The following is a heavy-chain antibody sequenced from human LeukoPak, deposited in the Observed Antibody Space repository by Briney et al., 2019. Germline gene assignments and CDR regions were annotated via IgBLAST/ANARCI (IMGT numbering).Heavy chain of an antibody. CDR1: GYTFTGYY. Sequence: ASVKVSCKASGYTFTGYYMHWVRQAPGQGLEWMGWTNPNSGGTNYAQKFQGWVTMTRDTSISTAYMELSRLRSDDTAVYYCARGDYYDSSGLPDYWGQGTLVTVSS. V-gene: IGHV1-2*04. CDR2: TNPNSGGT. D-gene: IGHD3-22*01. J-gene: IGHJ4*02. CDR3: ARGDYYDSSGLPDY.